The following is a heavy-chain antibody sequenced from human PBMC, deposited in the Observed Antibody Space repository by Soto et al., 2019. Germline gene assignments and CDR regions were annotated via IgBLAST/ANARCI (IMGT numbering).Heavy chain of an antibody. CDR3: ARDSLRYFSHWFDP. CDR2: IYYSGST. V-gene: IGHV4-59*01. D-gene: IGHD3-9*01. Sequence: SETLSLTCTVSGGSISSYYWSWIRQPPGKGLEWIGYIYYSGSTNYNPSLKSRVTISVDTSKNQFSLKLSSVTAADTAVYYCARDSLRYFSHWFDPWGQGTLVTVSS. CDR1: GGSISSYY. J-gene: IGHJ5*02.